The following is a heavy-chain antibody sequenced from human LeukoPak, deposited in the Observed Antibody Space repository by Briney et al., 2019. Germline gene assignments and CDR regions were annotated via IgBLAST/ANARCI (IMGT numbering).Heavy chain of an antibody. CDR3: ARDDRSSWYEIAFDT. V-gene: IGHV1-2*02. D-gene: IGHD6-13*01. Sequence: GASVKVSCKASGYTFTGYYMHWVRQAPGQGLEWMGWINPNSGGTNYAQKFQGRVTMTRDTSISTAYMELSRLRSDDTAVYYCARDDRSSWYEIAFDTWGQGTMVTVSS. CDR1: GYTFTGYY. J-gene: IGHJ3*02. CDR2: INPNSGGT.